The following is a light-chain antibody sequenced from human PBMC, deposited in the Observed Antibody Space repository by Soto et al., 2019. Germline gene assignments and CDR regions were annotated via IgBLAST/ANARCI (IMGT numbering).Light chain of an antibody. J-gene: IGKJ2*01. CDR2: DAS. Sequence: GDRVTITCRASQSISSWLAWYQQKPGKAPKLLIYDASSLESGVPSRFSGSGSGTEFTLTISSLQPDDFATYYCQQSMGTFGQGTKLEIK. V-gene: IGKV1-5*01. CDR3: QQSMGT. CDR1: QSISSW.